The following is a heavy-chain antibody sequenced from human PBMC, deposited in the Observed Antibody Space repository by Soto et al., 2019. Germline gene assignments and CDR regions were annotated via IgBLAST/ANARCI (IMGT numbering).Heavy chain of an antibody. J-gene: IGHJ4*02. CDR3: ARHGGPGKRIYFDY. V-gene: IGHV4-59*08. CDR1: GDSISSYF. CDR2: IQSSGAT. D-gene: IGHD3-16*01. Sequence: SETLSLTSTVSGDSISSYFWSWIRQSPGKGLEWVAYIQSSGATNYNPSLKSRVSISLDTSKNQFSLQLSSVAAADTAVYYCARHGGPGKRIYFDYWGRGTLVTVSS.